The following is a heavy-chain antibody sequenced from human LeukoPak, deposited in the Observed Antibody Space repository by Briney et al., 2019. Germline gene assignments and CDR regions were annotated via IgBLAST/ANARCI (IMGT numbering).Heavy chain of an antibody. CDR1: GFTFSSYS. Sequence: GGSLRLSCAASGFTFSSYSMNWVRQAPGKGLEWVSYISSSSSTIYYADSVKGRFTISGDNAKNSLYLQMNSLRAEDTAVYYCARVRRSSTGARYFDLWGRGTLVTVSS. J-gene: IGHJ2*01. CDR3: ARVRRSSTGARYFDL. D-gene: IGHD4-17*01. CDR2: ISSSSSTI. V-gene: IGHV3-48*01.